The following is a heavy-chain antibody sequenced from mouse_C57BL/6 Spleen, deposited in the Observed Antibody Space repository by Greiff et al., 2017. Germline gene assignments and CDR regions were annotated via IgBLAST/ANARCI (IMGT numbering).Heavy chain of an antibody. CDR1: GYSITSGYY. CDR3: ARWAQATSFAY. D-gene: IGHD3-2*02. V-gene: IGHV3-6*01. CDR2: ISYDGSN. Sequence: EVKLQESGPGLVKPSQSLSLTCSVTGYSITSGYYWNWIRQFPGNKLEWMGYISYDGSNNYNPSLKNRISITRDTSKNQFFLKLNSVTTEDTATYYCARWAQATSFAYWGQGTLVTVSA. J-gene: IGHJ3*01.